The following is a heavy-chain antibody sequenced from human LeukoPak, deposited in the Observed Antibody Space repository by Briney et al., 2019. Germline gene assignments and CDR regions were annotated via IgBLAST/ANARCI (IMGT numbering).Heavy chain of an antibody. CDR3: ARESSLYGSGSYSFLDY. D-gene: IGHD3-10*01. J-gene: IGHJ4*02. CDR1: GFTFSSYG. V-gene: IGHV3-30*03. Sequence: GRSLRLSCAASGFTFSSYGMHWVRQAPGKGLEWVAFISYDGSNKYYADSVKGRFTISRDNSKNTLYLQLNSLRAEDTAVYYCARESSLYGSGSYSFLDYWGQGTLVTVSS. CDR2: ISYDGSNK.